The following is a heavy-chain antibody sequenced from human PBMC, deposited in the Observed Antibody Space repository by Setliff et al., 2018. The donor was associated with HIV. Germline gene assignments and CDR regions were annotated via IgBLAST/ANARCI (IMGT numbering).Heavy chain of an antibody. D-gene: IGHD5-12*01. J-gene: IGHJ3*02. CDR2: IHTSGNT. V-gene: IGHV4-4*07. Sequence: SETLSLTCSVSGHSISGYYWSWIRQPAGRGLEWIGRIHTSGNTNYNPSLRGRVTMSVDMSKNQFSLKLTSASAADTAVYYCARDRIEFVAEDPHDVFDIWGRGTLVT. CDR3: ARDRIEFVAEDPHDVFDI. CDR1: GHSISGYY.